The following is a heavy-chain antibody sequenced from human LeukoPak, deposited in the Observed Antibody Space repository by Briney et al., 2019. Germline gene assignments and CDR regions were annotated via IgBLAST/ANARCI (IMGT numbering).Heavy chain of an antibody. CDR1: GFTFDDYT. Sequence: PGGSLRLSCAASGFTFDDYTMHWVRQAPGKGLEWVSLIRWDGGTTYYADSVKGRFTISRDNSKNSLFLQMNSLTTEDTALYYCVKDKGGMPFYSYYVDVWGKGTTVTVSS. CDR2: IRWDGGTT. J-gene: IGHJ6*03. V-gene: IGHV3-43*01. D-gene: IGHD2-2*01. CDR3: VKDKGGMPFYSYYVDV.